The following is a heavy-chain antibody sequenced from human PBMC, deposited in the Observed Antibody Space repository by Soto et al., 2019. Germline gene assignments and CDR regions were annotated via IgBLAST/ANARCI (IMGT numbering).Heavy chain of an antibody. CDR1: GGSISSYY. J-gene: IGHJ4*02. CDR3: ATIMAYSTPPTVY. D-gene: IGHD3-16*01. CDR2: IYYSGST. V-gene: IGHV4-59*08. Sequence: PSETLSLTCTVSGGSISSYYWSWIRQPPGKGLEWIGYIYYSGSTNYNPSLKSRVTISVDTSKNQFSLKLSSVTAADTAVYYCATIMAYSTPPTVYWGQGTLVTVSS.